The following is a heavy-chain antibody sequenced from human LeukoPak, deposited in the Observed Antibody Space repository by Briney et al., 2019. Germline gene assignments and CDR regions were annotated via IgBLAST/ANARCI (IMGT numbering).Heavy chain of an antibody. J-gene: IGHJ4*02. CDR1: GFTFSSYS. D-gene: IGHD2-2*01. CDR2: ISSSSSYI. CDR3: ARRCGSTSCLQY. Sequence: GVLRLSCAASGFTFSSYSMNWVRQAPGKGLEWVSSISSSSSYIYYADSVKGRFTISRDNAKKSVYLQMSSLRAEDTAVYYCARRCGSTSCLQYWGQGTQVTISS. V-gene: IGHV3-21*01.